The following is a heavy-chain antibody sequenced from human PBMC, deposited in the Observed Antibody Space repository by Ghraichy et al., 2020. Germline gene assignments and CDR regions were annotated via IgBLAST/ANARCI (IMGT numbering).Heavy chain of an antibody. CDR2: INHSGST. CDR1: GGSFSGYY. D-gene: IGHD3-22*01. V-gene: IGHV4-34*01. Sequence: SETLSLTCAVYGGSFSGYYWSWIRQPPGKGLEWIGEINHSGSTNYNPSLKSRVTISVDTSKNQFSLKLSSVTAADTAVYYCARGPRDYYDSSGYYYYWGQGTLVTVSS. CDR3: ARGPRDYYDSSGYYYY. J-gene: IGHJ4*02.